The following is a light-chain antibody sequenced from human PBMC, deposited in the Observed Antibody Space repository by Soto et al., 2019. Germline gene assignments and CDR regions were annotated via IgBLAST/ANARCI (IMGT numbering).Light chain of an antibody. CDR1: QSHNSL. V-gene: IGKV1-5*01. CDR3: QQYNSYSSWT. J-gene: IGKJ1*01. CDR2: DAS. Sequence: DIQMTQSPSTQSASVGDRVTITCRASQSHNSLLAWYQQKPGRAPKLLIYDASTLESGVPSRFSGSGSGTEFTLTISSLQTDDFATYYCQQYNSYSSWTFGQGTKVEIK.